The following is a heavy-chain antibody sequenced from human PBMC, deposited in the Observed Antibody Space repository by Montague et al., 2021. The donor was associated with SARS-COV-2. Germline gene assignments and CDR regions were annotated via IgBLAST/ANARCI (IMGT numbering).Heavy chain of an antibody. CDR1: GDSVSTHRGS. CDR3: ARAERGSCGDGNCYQYFFNY. J-gene: IGHJ4*02. CDR2: TYYRTEWYS. Sequence: CAISGDSVSTHRGSWNWVRLSPSRGLEWVGRTYYRTEWYSDYSVPVKSRISINPDTSKNQFSLQLNSVTPEDTAVYYCARAERGSCGDGNCYQYFFNYWGQGTLVTVSS. D-gene: IGHD2-15*01. V-gene: IGHV6-1*01.